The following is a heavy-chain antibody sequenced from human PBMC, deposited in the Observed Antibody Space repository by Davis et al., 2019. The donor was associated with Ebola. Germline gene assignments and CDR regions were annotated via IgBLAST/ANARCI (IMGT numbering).Heavy chain of an antibody. CDR1: GGTFTSYA. V-gene: IGHV1-69*05. D-gene: IGHD1-7*01. Sequence: SVKVSCKASGGTFTSYAISWVRQAPGQGLEWMGGIIPLFGTANYAQKFQGRVTMTTDTSTTTAYMELRSLESDDTALYYCARGGFSWNYAPSALDYWGQGTLITVSS. CDR2: IIPLFGTA. J-gene: IGHJ4*02. CDR3: ARGGFSWNYAPSALDY.